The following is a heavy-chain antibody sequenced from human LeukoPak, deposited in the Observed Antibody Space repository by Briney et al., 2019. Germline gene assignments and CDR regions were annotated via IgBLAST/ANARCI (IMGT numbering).Heavy chain of an antibody. CDR2: IYYSGNT. CDR1: GGSISSYY. J-gene: IGHJ3*02. Sequence: TSETLSLTCTVSGGSISSYYWSWIRQPPGKGLEWIGYIYYSGNTNYNPSLKSRVTISVDTSKNQLSLKVSSVTAADAAVYYCARLRTGAFDIWGQGTMVTVSS. D-gene: IGHD1-14*01. V-gene: IGHV4-59*08. CDR3: ARLRTGAFDI.